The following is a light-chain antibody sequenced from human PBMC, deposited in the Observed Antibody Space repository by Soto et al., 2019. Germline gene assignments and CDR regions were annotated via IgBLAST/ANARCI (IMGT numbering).Light chain of an antibody. CDR1: QSVSSN. CDR3: QPDDKAPPPST. V-gene: IGKV3-15*01. CDR2: GAS. J-gene: IGKJ5*01. Sequence: IVMTQHKDTLSVSPGERAALSCRASQSVSSNLAWYQQKPGQAPRLVIYGASTRATGIPARFSGSGSGTEFTLTISSLHFEDYEVKPYQPDDKAPPPSTFAQRTRPEI.